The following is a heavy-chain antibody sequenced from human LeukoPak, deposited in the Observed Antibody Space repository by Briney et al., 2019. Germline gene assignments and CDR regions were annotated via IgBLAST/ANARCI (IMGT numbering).Heavy chain of an antibody. D-gene: IGHD6-19*01. CDR2: INTDGTVT. J-gene: IGHJ4*02. CDR3: ATKQWLAPPPDS. V-gene: IGHV3-74*01. CDR1: GFTFSKYW. Sequence: GGSLRLSCAASGFTFSKYWMLWVRQAPGKGLESASRINTDGTVTTYADSVKGRFTVSRDNADNTMFLQMNSVRDEDTAMYYCATKQWLAPPPDSWGQGTPVTVSS.